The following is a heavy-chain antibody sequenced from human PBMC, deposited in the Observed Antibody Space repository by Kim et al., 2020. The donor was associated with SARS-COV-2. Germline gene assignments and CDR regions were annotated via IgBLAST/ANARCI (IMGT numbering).Heavy chain of an antibody. CDR3: ARDHSKAPWYYYYGMDV. Sequence: GGSLRLSCAASGFTFSSYWMHWVRQAPGKGLVWVSRINSDGSSTSYADSVKGRFTISRDNAKNTLYLQMNSLRAEDTAVYYCARDHSKAPWYYYYGMDVWGQGTTVTVSS. V-gene: IGHV3-74*01. D-gene: IGHD4-4*01. J-gene: IGHJ6*02. CDR1: GFTFSSYW. CDR2: INSDGSST.